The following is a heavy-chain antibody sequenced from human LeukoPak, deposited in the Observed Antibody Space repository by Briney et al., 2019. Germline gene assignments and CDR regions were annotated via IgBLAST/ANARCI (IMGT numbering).Heavy chain of an antibody. CDR2: ITDSGGGT. J-gene: IGHJ4*02. V-gene: IGHV3-23*01. D-gene: IGHD5-24*01. Sequence: GGSLRLSCAASGFTFSTFARSWARQAPGKGLEWVSSITDSGGGTYYADSVKGRFTISRDNSKNTLYLQMNSLRAEATALYYCAKRSALEMPTIKAFGQWGQGTLVTVSS. CDR1: GFTFSTFA. CDR3: AKRSALEMPTIKAFGQ.